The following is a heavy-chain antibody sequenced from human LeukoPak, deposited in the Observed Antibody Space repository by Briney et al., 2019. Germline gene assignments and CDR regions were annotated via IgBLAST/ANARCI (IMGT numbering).Heavy chain of an antibody. V-gene: IGHV3-23*01. D-gene: IGHD3-22*01. CDR1: GFAFRSYA. CDR2: ITGSGGST. CDR3: ARGEYYYDSSGYPGY. J-gene: IGHJ4*02. Sequence: GGSLRLSCAASGFAFRSYAMSWVRQAPTKGLEWVSAITGSGGSTYYADSVKGRFTISRDNSKNTLYLQMNSLRAEDTAIYYCARGEYYYDSSGYPGYWGQGALVTVSS.